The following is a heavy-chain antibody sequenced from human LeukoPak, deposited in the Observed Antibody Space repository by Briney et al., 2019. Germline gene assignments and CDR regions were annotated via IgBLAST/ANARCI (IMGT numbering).Heavy chain of an antibody. Sequence: SGTLSLTCAVSGISISTTNWWSWVRQAPGKGLEWIGEIYHSGITNYNPALRSRVTLSVDKSKNHFSLKLSSVTAADTALYYCMGADYGGHWGQRILVTVSS. V-gene: IGHV4-4*02. D-gene: IGHD4/OR15-4a*01. J-gene: IGHJ4*02. CDR1: GISISTTNW. CDR2: IYHSGIT. CDR3: MGADYGGH.